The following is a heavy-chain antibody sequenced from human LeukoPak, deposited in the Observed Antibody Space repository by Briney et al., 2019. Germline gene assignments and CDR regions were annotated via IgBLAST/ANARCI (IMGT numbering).Heavy chain of an antibody. CDR1: GLTLSDVW. CDR3: AKDGSGNYYDHFDY. J-gene: IGHJ4*02. Sequence: GGSLRLSCAVSGLTLSDVWMNWVRQAPGKGLEWVSAISGSGGSTDYADSVKGRFTISRDNSKNTLYVQMNSLRVEDTAVYYCAKDGSGNYYDHFDYWGQGTLVTVSS. D-gene: IGHD1-26*01. V-gene: IGHV3-23*01. CDR2: ISGSGGST.